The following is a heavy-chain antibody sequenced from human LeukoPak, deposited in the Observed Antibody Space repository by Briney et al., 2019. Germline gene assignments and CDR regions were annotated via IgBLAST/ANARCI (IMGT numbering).Heavy chain of an antibody. CDR3: ARGRWIGWLRQTYYFDY. D-gene: IGHD5-12*01. Sequence: ASVKVSCKASGYTFTSYDINWVRQATGQGLEWMGWMNPNSGNTGYAQKFQGRVTMTRNTSISTAYMELSSLRSEDTAVYYCARGRWIGWLRQTYYFDYWGQGTLVTVSS. J-gene: IGHJ4*02. CDR1: GYTFTSYD. CDR2: MNPNSGNT. V-gene: IGHV1-8*01.